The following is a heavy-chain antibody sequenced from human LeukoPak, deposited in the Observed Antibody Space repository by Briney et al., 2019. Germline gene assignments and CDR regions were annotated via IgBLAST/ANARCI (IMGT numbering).Heavy chain of an antibody. CDR2: IYYSGST. CDR1: GGSISSSSHY. D-gene: IGHD3-22*01. CDR3: ARHPPNYDSSGYYGTYDD. V-gene: IGHV4-39*01. Sequence: SETLSLTCTVSGGSISSSSHYWGWIRQPPGKGLEWIGSIYYSGSTYYNPSLKSRVTISVDTSKNQFSLKLSSVTAADTAVYYCARHPPNYDSSGYYGTYDDYGERGMVTVSS. J-gene: IGHJ3*01.